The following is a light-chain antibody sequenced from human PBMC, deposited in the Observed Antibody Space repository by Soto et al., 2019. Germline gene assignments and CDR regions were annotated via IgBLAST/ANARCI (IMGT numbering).Light chain of an antibody. CDR1: SSDVGAYNY. CDR2: EVN. Sequence: QSALTQPPSASGSPGQSITISCTGTSSDVGAYNYVSWYQQLPGKAPKLIIHEVNKRPSGVPDRFSGSKSGNTASLTVTGLQAEDEADYYCSSYAGSNILMFGEGTKLTVL. CDR3: SSYAGSNILM. V-gene: IGLV2-8*01. J-gene: IGLJ3*02.